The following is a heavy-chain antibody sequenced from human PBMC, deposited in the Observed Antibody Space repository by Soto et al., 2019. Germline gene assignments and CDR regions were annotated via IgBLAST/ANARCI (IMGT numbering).Heavy chain of an antibody. CDR2: VSSSADAT. CDR3: AKSYFFRWYDS. Sequence: EVQLLESGGGLVQPGGSLRLSCAASGFIFSSYDMAWVRQAPGKGLEWVSTVSSSADATQYADSVKGRFTISRDNSKNTLYLEMNNLGDEDTATYYCAKSYFFRWYDSWGQGTLVTVSS. J-gene: IGHJ5*01. D-gene: IGHD3-10*01. CDR1: GFIFSSYD. V-gene: IGHV3-23*01.